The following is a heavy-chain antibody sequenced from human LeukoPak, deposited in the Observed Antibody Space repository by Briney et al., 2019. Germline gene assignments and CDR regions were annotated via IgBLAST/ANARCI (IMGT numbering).Heavy chain of an antibody. CDR1: DGSISSGSSY. Sequence: SETLSLTCTVSDGSISSGSSYWSWIRQPAGKGLEWIGRIYTGGSTNYDPSLKSRVTISVDTSKNQFSLKLSSVTAADTAVYYCAAAAVAVDYWGQGTLVTVSS. V-gene: IGHV4-61*02. CDR2: IYTGGST. CDR3: AAAAVAVDY. J-gene: IGHJ4*02. D-gene: IGHD6-19*01.